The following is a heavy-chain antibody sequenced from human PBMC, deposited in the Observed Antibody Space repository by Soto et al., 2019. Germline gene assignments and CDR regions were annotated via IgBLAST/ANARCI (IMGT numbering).Heavy chain of an antibody. CDR3: ATWRHYSGSYCFDY. V-gene: IGHV1-69*06. CDR1: GGTLNTYT. D-gene: IGHD1-26*01. J-gene: IGHJ4*02. CDR2: IVPMSDSV. Sequence: ASVKVSCKASGGTLNTYTINWVRQAPGRRLEWVGQIVPMSDSVNYAENFQGRVTITADKSTKTSYMELTSLRSEDTALYFCATWRHYSGSYCFDYWGQGTLDTAPQ.